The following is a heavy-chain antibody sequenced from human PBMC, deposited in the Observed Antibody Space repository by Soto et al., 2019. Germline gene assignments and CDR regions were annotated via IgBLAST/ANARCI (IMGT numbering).Heavy chain of an antibody. V-gene: IGHV1-3*01. Sequence: GASVKVSCKASGYTFTSYAMHWVRQAPGQRLEWMGWINAGNGNTKYSQKFQGRVTITRDTSASTAYMELSSLRSEDTALYYCARDRGPLVYYYYVMDVWGQGTTVTVPS. CDR1: GYTFTSYA. J-gene: IGHJ6*02. CDR2: INAGNGNT. CDR3: ARDRGPLVYYYYVMDV. D-gene: IGHD3-10*01.